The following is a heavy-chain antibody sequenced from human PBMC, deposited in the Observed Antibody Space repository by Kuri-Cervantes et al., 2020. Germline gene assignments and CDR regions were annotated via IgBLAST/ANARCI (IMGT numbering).Heavy chain of an antibody. CDR2: IYYSGST. V-gene: IGHV4-61*01. J-gene: IGHJ4*02. CDR3: ARASQEELRLL. D-gene: IGHD1-7*01. Sequence: SETLSLTCTVSGGSVSSGSYYWSWIRQPPGKGLEWIGYIYYSGSTNDNPSLKSRVTISVDTSKNQFSLKLSSVTAADTAVYYCARASQEELRLLWGQGTLVTVSS. CDR1: GGSVSSGSYY.